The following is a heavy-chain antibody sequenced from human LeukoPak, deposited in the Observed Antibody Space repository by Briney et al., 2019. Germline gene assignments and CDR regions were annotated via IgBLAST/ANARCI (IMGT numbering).Heavy chain of an antibody. V-gene: IGHV3-23*01. Sequence: GGSLRLSCTASGLTFRSFAMNWVRQAPGKGLEWVSAISGTGGSAYYADSVKGRFTISRDNSKNTLFLQMNSLRAEDTAVYYCARVTIFGGKVIFDYWGQGTLVTVSS. CDR1: GLTFRSFA. CDR3: ARVTIFGGKVIFDY. J-gene: IGHJ4*02. CDR2: ISGTGGSA. D-gene: IGHD3-3*01.